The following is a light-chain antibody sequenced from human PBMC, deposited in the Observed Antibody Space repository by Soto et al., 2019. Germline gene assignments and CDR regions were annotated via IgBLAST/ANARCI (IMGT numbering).Light chain of an antibody. Sequence: QYTLTQPPSSSGTPGQRVTISCSGSSSNIGSNTVNWYQQFPVTAPKLLIYSNNQRPSGVPDRFSGSKSGTSASLAISGLQSEDEADYYCAAWDDSLNGYVFRTGTKVTVL. J-gene: IGLJ1*01. CDR3: AAWDDSLNGYV. CDR2: SNN. CDR1: SSNIGSNT. V-gene: IGLV1-44*01.